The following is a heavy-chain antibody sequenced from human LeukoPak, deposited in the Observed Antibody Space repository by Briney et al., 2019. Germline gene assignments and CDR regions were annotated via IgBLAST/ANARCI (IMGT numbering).Heavy chain of an antibody. CDR1: GFTFSSYA. J-gene: IGHJ6*03. V-gene: IGHV3-64*01. CDR3: ARVTITMVRGAHYYYYYYMDV. CDR2: ISSNGGST. Sequence: GGSLRLSCAASGFTFSSYAMHWVRQAPGKGLEYVSAISSNGGSTYYANSVKGRFTISRDNSKNTLYLQMGSLRAEDMAVYYCARVTITMVRGAHYYYYYYMDVWGKGTTVTVSS. D-gene: IGHD3-10*01.